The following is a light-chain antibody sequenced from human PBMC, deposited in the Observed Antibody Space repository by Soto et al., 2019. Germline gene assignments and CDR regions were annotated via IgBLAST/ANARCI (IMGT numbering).Light chain of an antibody. V-gene: IGLV1-47*01. CDR1: SSNIGSNY. CDR2: RNN. J-gene: IGLJ2*01. CDR3: AGWDDGLSSEV. Sequence: QSVLTQPPSASGTPGQRVTISCSGSSSNIGSNYVDWYQQLPGTAPNLLMFRNNTRPSGVPDRFSCSMSGTSASLAITGLRSEDEADYDCAGWDDGLSSEVFGGGTKLTVL.